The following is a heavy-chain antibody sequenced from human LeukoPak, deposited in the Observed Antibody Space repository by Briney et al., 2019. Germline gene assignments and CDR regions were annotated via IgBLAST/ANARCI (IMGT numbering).Heavy chain of an antibody. J-gene: IGHJ4*02. CDR3: AKGDYYDSSGYPVDFDY. Sequence: PGGTLRLSCAASGFTFSSYGMSWVRQAPGKGLEWVSAISGSGGSTYYADSVKGRFTIFRDNSKNTLYLQMNSLRAEDTAVYYCAKGDYYDSSGYPVDFDYWGQGTLVTVSS. CDR2: ISGSGGST. D-gene: IGHD3-22*01. CDR1: GFTFSSYG. V-gene: IGHV3-23*01.